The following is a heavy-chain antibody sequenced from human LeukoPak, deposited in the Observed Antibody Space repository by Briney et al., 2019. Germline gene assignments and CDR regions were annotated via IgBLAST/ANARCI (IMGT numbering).Heavy chain of an antibody. CDR1: GFTFSSYS. CDR2: ISSSSSYI. Sequence: GGSLRLSCAASGFTFSSYSMNWVRQAPGKGLEWVSSISSSSSYIYYADSVKGRFTIPRDNAENTLYLQMNSLRVEDTAVYYCVRGADTGYSSDSWGQGTLVTVSS. CDR3: VRGADTGYSSDS. D-gene: IGHD3-9*01. V-gene: IGHV3-21*01. J-gene: IGHJ4*02.